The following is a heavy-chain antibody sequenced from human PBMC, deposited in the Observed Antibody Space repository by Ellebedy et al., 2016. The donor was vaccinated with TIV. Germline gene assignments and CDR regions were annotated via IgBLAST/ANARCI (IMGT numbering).Heavy chain of an antibody. CDR2: IHHSGST. V-gene: IGHV4-38-2*02. Sequence: SETLSLTCTVSGYSISSGYYWGWIRQPPGKGLEWIGTIHHSGSTNYNPSLKSRVTISVDTSKNQFSLKLSSVTAADTAVYYCARGVIRDWFDPWGQGTLVTVSS. CDR1: GYSISSGYY. D-gene: IGHD3-3*02. J-gene: IGHJ5*02. CDR3: ARGVIRDWFDP.